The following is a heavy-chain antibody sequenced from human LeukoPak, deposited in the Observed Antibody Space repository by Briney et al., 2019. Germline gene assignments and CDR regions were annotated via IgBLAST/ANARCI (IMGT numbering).Heavy chain of an antibody. V-gene: IGHV3-23*01. CDR1: GFTFSSYA. D-gene: IGHD3-3*01. CDR3: AKDRDDFWSGSYYFDY. CDR2: ISGSGGST. Sequence: GGSLRLSCAASGFTFSSYAMSRVRQAPGKGLEWVSAISGSGGSTYYADSVKGRFTISRDNSKNTLYLQMNSLRAEDTAVYYCAKDRDDFWSGSYYFDYWGQGTLVTVSS. J-gene: IGHJ4*02.